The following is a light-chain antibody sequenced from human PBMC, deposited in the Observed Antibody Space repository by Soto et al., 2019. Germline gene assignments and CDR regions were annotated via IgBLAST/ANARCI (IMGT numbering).Light chain of an antibody. CDR1: QNINSRY. Sequence: EIVLTQSPGTLSLSPGERATLSCRASQNINSRYLAWYQQKPGQAPRLLISGASSRATGIPDRFSGSGSGTDFTLTINRLEPEDFAVYYCQQYDSSPRTFGQGTKVDIK. J-gene: IGKJ1*01. CDR2: GAS. V-gene: IGKV3-20*01. CDR3: QQYDSSPRT.